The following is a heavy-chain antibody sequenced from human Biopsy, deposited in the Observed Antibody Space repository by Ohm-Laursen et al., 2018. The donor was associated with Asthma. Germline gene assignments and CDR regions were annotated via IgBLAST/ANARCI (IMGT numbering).Heavy chain of an antibody. J-gene: IGHJ4*02. CDR1: GFAVSRDY. D-gene: IGHD3-22*01. CDR3: ARGDSSNWSHYYFDY. Sequence: SLRLSCAASGFAVSRDYMFWVRQAPGKGLGWVSVIYSGGTSHTADSVRGRFTISRDYSKNTLYLLMHSLRAEDTAVYYCARGDSSNWSHYYFDYWGQGTLVTVSS. CDR2: IYSGGTS. V-gene: IGHV3-53*01.